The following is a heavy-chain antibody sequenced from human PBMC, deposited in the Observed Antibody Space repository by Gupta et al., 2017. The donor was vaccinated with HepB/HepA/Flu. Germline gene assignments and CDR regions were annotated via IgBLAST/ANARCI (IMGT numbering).Heavy chain of an antibody. CDR3: ARGWDGSPRHYYYYGMDV. CDR2: MNPNSGNT. Sequence: QVQLVQSGAEVKTPGASVKVSCKASGYNFTSYDINWVRQATGQGLEWMGWMNPNSGNTGYAQKFQGRVTMTRNTSISTAYMELSSLRSEDTAVYYCARGWDGSPRHYYYYGMDVWGQGTTVTVSS. V-gene: IGHV1-8*01. J-gene: IGHJ6*02. D-gene: IGHD1-26*01. CDR1: GYNFTSYD.